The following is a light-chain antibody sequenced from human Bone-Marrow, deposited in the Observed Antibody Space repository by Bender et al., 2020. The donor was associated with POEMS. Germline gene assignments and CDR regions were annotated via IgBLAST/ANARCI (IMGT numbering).Light chain of an antibody. CDR3: QSYDSSLSAWV. CDR2: EVR. J-gene: IGLJ3*02. V-gene: IGLV2-14*02. Sequence: QSALTQPASVSGSPGQSITISCTGASSDVGAYNLVSWYQQHPGKAPKLLIYEVRKRPSGVSNRFSGSKSGTSASLAITGLQAEDEADYYCQSYDSSLSAWVFGGGTKLTVL. CDR1: SSDVGAYNL.